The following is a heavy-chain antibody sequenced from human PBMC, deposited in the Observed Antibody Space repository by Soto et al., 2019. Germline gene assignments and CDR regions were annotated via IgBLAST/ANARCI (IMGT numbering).Heavy chain of an antibody. CDR1: GYSFTSYG. V-gene: IGHV5-51*01. D-gene: IGHD3-3*01. J-gene: IGHJ6*02. CDR2: IYPGDSDT. CDR3: AAAFWSDYLSGYYYGMDV. Sequence: PGELLRIPCKVSGYSFTSYGIGWVRQMPGKGLEWMEIIYPGDSDTRYSPSFQGQVTISADKSISTAYPQWSSLKASDTAMYYCAAAFWSDYLSGYYYGMDVWGQGTTVTVSS.